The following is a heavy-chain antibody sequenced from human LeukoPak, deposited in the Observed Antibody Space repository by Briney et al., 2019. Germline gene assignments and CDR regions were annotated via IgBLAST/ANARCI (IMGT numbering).Heavy chain of an antibody. CDR2: ISGGGGTT. Sequence: GGSLRLSCAASGFTFDNYAMHWVRQAPGKGLEWVSLISGGGGTTYYADSVTGRFTISRDNSKNTLYLQMNSLRTEDNALFYCSKDFGMAVATIGYWGQGTLVTVSS. J-gene: IGHJ4*02. D-gene: IGHD5-12*01. CDR1: GFTFDNYA. V-gene: IGHV3-43*02. CDR3: SKDFGMAVATIGY.